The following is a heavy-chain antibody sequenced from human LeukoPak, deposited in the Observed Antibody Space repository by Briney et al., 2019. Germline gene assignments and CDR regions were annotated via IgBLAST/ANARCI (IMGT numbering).Heavy chain of an antibody. V-gene: IGHV1-8*03. D-gene: IGHD1-1*01. CDR2: MNPYSGDR. Sequence: ASVKVSCKTSGYTFTTYHINWVRQATGQGLEWLGWMNPYSGDRGYAQKFQGRLSITSDTSMSTAYMELSSLRSDDTAVYFCARTTSFTAAGYDFWGQGTLVTVSS. CDR3: ARTTSFTAAGYDF. CDR1: GYTFTTYH. J-gene: IGHJ4*02.